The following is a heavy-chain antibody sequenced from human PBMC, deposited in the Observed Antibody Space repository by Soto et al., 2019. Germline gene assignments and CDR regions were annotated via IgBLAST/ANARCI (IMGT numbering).Heavy chain of an antibody. V-gene: IGHV3-11*01. D-gene: IGHD5-12*01. CDR1: GFSFGDYY. CDR2: IRGTGRTI. CDR3: ARAPSAHDSFDL. J-gene: IGHJ5*02. Sequence: QVQLVESGGGLVKPGGSLRLSCAASGFSFGDYYMSWIRQAPGRGLEWISYIRGTGRTIDYANSVKGRFTISSDNANKSLYLQMNSLGAEDTAIYYCARAPSAHDSFDLWGQGTLVTVSS.